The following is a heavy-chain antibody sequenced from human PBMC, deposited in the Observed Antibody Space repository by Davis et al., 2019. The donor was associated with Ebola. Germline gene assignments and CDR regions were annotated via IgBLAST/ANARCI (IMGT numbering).Heavy chain of an antibody. Sequence: ASVTASCKASGYTFTSYGISWVRQAPGQGLEWMGWISAYNGNTNYAQKLQGRITMTTDTSTSTAYMELRSLRSDDTAVYYYARDLGYCSGGSCYHYGMDVWGQGTTVTVSS. CDR1: GYTFTSYG. CDR3: ARDLGYCSGGSCYHYGMDV. D-gene: IGHD2-15*01. V-gene: IGHV1-18*01. J-gene: IGHJ6*02. CDR2: ISAYNGNT.